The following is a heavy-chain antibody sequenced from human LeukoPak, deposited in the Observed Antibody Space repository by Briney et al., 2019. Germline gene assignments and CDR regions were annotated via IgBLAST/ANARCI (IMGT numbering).Heavy chain of an antibody. CDR2: IGIDSGNT. CDR3: ARDYKYAFDN. V-gene: IGHV3-48*01. D-gene: IGHD5-24*01. J-gene: IGHJ4*02. CDR1: GFTFSSER. Sequence: GGSLRLSCAASGFTFSSERLNWVRQAPGKGLEWISYIGIDSGNTNYADSVKGRFTISGDKAKNSLYLQMNSLRVEDTAVYYCARDYKYAFDNWGQGTLVTVSS.